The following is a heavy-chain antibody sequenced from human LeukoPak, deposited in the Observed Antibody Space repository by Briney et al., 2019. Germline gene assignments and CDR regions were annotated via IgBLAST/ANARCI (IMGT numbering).Heavy chain of an antibody. CDR1: GYSVTSGYY. Sequence: SETLSLTCTVSGYSVTSGYYCGWIRQPPGEGLEWIGSINHSGSTNYNPSLKSRVTISVDTSKNQFSLKLSSVTAADTAVYYCARGRSGGGKPSYYYYMDVWGKGTTVTVSS. CDR2: INHSGST. D-gene: IGHD2-15*01. J-gene: IGHJ6*03. V-gene: IGHV4-38-2*02. CDR3: ARGRSGGGKPSYYYYMDV.